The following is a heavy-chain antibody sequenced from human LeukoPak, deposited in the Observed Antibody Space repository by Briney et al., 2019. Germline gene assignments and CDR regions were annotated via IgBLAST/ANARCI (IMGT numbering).Heavy chain of an antibody. J-gene: IGHJ3*02. CDR1: GFTFSTYA. CDR3: GKGPIGDVVGAFEI. Sequence: PGGSLRLSCAASGFTFSTYAVSWVRQAPGKGLEWVSGVSGSGGSTYYADSVKGRFTISRDNSKNTLYLQMNSLRVDDTAVYYCGKGPIGDVVGAFEIWGQGTMVTVSS. V-gene: IGHV3-23*01. D-gene: IGHD4-17*01. CDR2: VSGSGGST.